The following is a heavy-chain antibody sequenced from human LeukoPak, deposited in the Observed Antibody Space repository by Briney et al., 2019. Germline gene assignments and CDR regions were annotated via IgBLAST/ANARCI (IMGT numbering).Heavy chain of an antibody. V-gene: IGHV3-7*01. CDR2: IKQDGSEK. D-gene: IGHD6-19*01. J-gene: IGHJ6*03. CDR1: GFTFSSYW. CDR3: ARMFGQVAGIYYYMDV. Sequence: GGSLRLSCAASGFTFSSYWMSWVRQAPGKGLEWVANIKQDGSEKYYVDSVKGRFTISRDNAKNSLYLQMNSLRAEDTAVYYCARMFGQVAGIYYYMDVWGKGTTVTVSS.